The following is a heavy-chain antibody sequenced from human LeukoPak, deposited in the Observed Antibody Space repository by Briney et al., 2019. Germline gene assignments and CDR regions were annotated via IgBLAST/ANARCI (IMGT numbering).Heavy chain of an antibody. V-gene: IGHV4-61*02. CDR1: GGSISSGSYY. Sequence: TSSETLSLTCTVSGGSISSGSYYWSWIRQPAGKGLEWIGRIYTSGSTNYNPSLKSRVTISVDTSKNQFSLKLSSVTAADTAVYYCASLGYDFWSARQVEDYRPPYYYYYMDVWGKGTTVTVSS. CDR3: ASLGYDFWSARQVEDYRPPYYYYYMDV. CDR2: IYTSGST. D-gene: IGHD3-3*01. J-gene: IGHJ6*03.